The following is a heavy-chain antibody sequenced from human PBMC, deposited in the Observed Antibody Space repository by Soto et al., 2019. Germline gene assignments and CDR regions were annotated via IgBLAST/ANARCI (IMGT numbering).Heavy chain of an antibody. D-gene: IGHD4-17*01. J-gene: IGHJ5*02. Sequence: QVQLVESGGGVVQPGRSLRLSCAASGFTFSSYAMHWVRQAPGKGLEWVTVISYDGNNKYYSDSVEGRFTISRDNSKTTLYLQMNSLRTEDTGVYYCARSQQTSVTSPLADPWGQGTLVTVSS. CDR3: ARSQQTSVTSPLADP. V-gene: IGHV3-30-3*01. CDR1: GFTFSSYA. CDR2: ISYDGNNK.